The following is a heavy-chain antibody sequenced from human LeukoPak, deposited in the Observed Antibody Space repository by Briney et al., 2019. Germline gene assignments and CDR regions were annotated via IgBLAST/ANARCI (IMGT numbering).Heavy chain of an antibody. CDR1: GFTFSSYA. D-gene: IGHD3-22*01. V-gene: IGHV3-23*01. J-gene: IGHJ6*02. CDR3: AKDSRESSGHFPYYYYYHYGLDV. CDR2: ISGSGNRT. Sequence: GGSLRLSCAASGFTFSSYAMSWVRQAPGKGLEWVSSISGSGNRTYYADSARGRFTVSRDNSKNTLYLQMNSLRAEDTAVYYCAKDSRESSGHFPYYYYYHYGLDVWGQGTTVTVSS.